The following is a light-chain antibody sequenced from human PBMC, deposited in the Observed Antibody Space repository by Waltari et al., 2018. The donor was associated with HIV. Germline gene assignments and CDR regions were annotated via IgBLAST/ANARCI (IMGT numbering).Light chain of an antibody. V-gene: IGKV3-20*01. CDR1: QSVSSSY. Sequence: EIVLTQSPGTLSLSPGERATLSCRASQSVSSSYLAWYQQKPGTATRLLSDSAPSRATGIPDRFSGSGSGADFTLSISRREPEDFAVYYCQQYGRSAFTFGPGTKVDIK. CDR2: SAP. J-gene: IGKJ3*01. CDR3: QQYGRSAFT.